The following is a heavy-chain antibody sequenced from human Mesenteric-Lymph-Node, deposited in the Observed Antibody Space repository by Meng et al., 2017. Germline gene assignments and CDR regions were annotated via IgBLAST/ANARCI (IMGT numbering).Heavy chain of an antibody. Sequence: SDTLSLTFAISGDSFASIDATWNWIMQSPSRGLEWLGRTFYRSKWWNHYAASVKSRIAINPDTSKNKFSLHMNSVTPDDTAVYYFARASSNWDGYGPNWFDNWGQGTLVTVSS. CDR2: TFYRSKWWN. CDR1: GDSFASIDAT. J-gene: IGHJ5*02. CDR3: ARASSNWDGYGPNWFDN. V-gene: IGHV6-1*01. D-gene: IGHD6-13*01.